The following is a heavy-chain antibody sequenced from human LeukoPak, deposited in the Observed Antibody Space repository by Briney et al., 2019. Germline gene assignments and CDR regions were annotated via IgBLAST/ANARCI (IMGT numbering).Heavy chain of an antibody. Sequence: GGSLRLSCAASGFTFSNSYMSWVRQAPGKGLEWVSVISGSGGSTYYADSVKGRFTISRDNSKNTLYLQMNSLRAEDTAVYYCAIKGSSGWPYYFDYWGQGTLVTVSS. J-gene: IGHJ4*02. CDR3: AIKGSSGWPYYFDY. CDR1: GFTFSNSY. CDR2: ISGSGGST. V-gene: IGHV3-23*01. D-gene: IGHD6-19*01.